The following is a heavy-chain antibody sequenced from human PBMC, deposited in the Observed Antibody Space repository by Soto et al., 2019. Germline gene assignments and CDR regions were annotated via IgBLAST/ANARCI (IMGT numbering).Heavy chain of an antibody. J-gene: IGHJ6*02. CDR1: GYSFTSDW. D-gene: IGHD4-17*01. CDR2: IYPGDSDT. V-gene: IGHV5-51*01. Sequence: GESLKISCKGSGYSFTSDWIGWVRQMPGKGLGWMGIIYPGDSDTRYRPSFQGQGTISADRAIRTAYLQWSSLKASDTAMYHCPRNQGGLTSFYGMDDWGQGTTVPVSS. CDR3: PRNQGGLTSFYGMDD.